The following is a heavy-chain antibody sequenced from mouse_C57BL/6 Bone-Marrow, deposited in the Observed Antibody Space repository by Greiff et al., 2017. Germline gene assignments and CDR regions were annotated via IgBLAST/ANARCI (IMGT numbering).Heavy chain of an antibody. J-gene: IGHJ2*01. V-gene: IGHV5-6*01. CDR2: ISSGGSYT. CDR3: ARHRLDY. Sequence: EVKLVESGGDLVKPGGSLKLSCAASGFTFSSYGMSWFRQTPDKRLEWVATISSGGSYTYYPDSVKGRFTISRDNAKNTLYLQMSSLKSEDTAMYYCARHRLDYGGQGTTLTVSS. CDR1: GFTFSSYG.